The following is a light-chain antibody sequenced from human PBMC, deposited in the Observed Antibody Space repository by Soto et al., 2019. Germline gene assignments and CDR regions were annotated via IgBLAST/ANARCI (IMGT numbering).Light chain of an antibody. CDR2: EVS. V-gene: IGLV2-14*01. CDR3: SSYRSSNTYV. CDR1: SSDVGGYNY. J-gene: IGLJ1*01. Sequence: QSALTQPASVSGSPGQSITISCTGTSSDVGGYNYVSWYQQHPGKAPKLIIYEVSNRPSGVSNRFSGSKSDNTASLTISGLQAEDEADYYCSSYRSSNTYVFGTGTKLTVL.